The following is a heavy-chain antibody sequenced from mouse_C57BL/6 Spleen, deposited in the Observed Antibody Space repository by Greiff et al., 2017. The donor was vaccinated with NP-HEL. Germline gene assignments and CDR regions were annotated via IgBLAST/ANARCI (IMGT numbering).Heavy chain of an antibody. D-gene: IGHD2-4*01. J-gene: IGHJ2*01. CDR2: IYPGDGDT. V-gene: IGHV1-82*01. Sequence: QVQLKQSGPELVKPGASVKISCKASGYAFSSSWMNWVKQRPGKGLEWIGRIYPGDGDTNYNGKFKGKATLTADKSSSTAYMQLSSLTSEDSAVYFCARGDYGGNFDYWGQGTTLTVSS. CDR3: ARGDYGGNFDY. CDR1: GYAFSSSW.